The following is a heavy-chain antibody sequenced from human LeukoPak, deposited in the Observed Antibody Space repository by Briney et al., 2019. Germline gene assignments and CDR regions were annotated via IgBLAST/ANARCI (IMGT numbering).Heavy chain of an antibody. Sequence: SETLSPTCTVSGGSISSYYWSWIRQPAGKGLEWIGRIYTSGSTNYNPSLKSRVTMSVDTSKNQFSLKLSSVTAADTAVYYCARDRDLAARYYYYYMDVWGKGTTVTVSS. J-gene: IGHJ6*03. CDR3: ARDRDLAARYYYYYMDV. CDR2: IYTSGST. D-gene: IGHD6-6*01. V-gene: IGHV4-4*07. CDR1: GGSISSYY.